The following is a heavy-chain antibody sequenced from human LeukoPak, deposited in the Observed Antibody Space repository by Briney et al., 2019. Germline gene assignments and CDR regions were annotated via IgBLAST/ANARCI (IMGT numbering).Heavy chain of an antibody. Sequence: PSETLSLTCTVSGGSISSSSYYWGWIRQPPGKGLEWIGSIYCSGSTYYNPSLKSRVTISVDTSKNQFSLKLSSVTAADTAVYYCAREPIAAAGKGAFDYWGQGTLVTVSS. D-gene: IGHD6-13*01. CDR3: AREPIAAAGKGAFDY. CDR1: GGSISSSSYY. CDR2: IYCSGST. V-gene: IGHV4-39*07. J-gene: IGHJ4*02.